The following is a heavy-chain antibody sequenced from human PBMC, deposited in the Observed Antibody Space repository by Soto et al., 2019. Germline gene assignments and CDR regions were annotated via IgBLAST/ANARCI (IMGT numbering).Heavy chain of an antibody. D-gene: IGHD5-18*01. CDR2: ISWNSGSI. CDR3: AKDNIRGSYGLYYFDY. J-gene: IGHJ4*02. Sequence: EVQLVESGGGLVQPGRSLRLSCAASGFTFDDYAMHWVRQAPGKGLEWVSGISWNSGSIGYADSVKGRFTISRDNAKNSLYLQMNSLRTEDTAFYYCAKDNIRGSYGLYYFDYWGQGTLVTVSS. CDR1: GFTFDDYA. V-gene: IGHV3-9*01.